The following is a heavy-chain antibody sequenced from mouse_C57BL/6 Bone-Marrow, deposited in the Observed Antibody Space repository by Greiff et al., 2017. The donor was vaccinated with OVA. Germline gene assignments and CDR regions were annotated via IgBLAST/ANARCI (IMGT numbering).Heavy chain of an antibody. D-gene: IGHD2-5*01. CDR1: GYTFTEYT. Sequence: LVKPGASVKLSCKASGYTFTEYTIHWVKQRSGQGLEWLGWFYPGSGSIKYNEKFKDKATLTADKSSSTVYMELSRLTSEDSAVYFCARHEDEGYSNYVRYAMDYWGQGTSVTVSS. V-gene: IGHV1-62-2*01. CDR3: ARHEDEGYSNYVRYAMDY. CDR2: FYPGSGSI. J-gene: IGHJ4*01.